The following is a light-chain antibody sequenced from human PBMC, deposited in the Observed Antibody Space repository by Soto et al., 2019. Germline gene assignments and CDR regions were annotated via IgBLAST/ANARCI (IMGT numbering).Light chain of an antibody. J-gene: IGLJ3*02. CDR2: GVT. CDR1: GSDIGAYNF. CDR3: YSYAARNIWV. V-gene: IGLV2-8*01. Sequence: QSALAQPQSASGSPGQSVTISCTGSGSDIGAYNFVSWYQQHPGKAPKLMIFGVTERPSGVPDRFSGSKSGNTASLTVSGLKADDEAVYYCYSYAARNIWVFGGGTKLTV.